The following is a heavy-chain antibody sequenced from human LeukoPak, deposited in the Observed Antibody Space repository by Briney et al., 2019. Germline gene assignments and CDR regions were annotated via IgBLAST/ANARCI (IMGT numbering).Heavy chain of an antibody. CDR1: GYIFTQYG. D-gene: IGHD3-16*01. CDR2: ISTYTGDT. Sequence: ASVKVSCKASGYIFTQYGIRWVRQAPGQGLEWMASISTYTGDTNNAQNFQGRVTMTTDTFTSTAYMELRGLRSEDTAVYYCARRTVWNYYDMDVWGQGTTVTVSS. CDR3: ARRTVWNYYDMDV. V-gene: IGHV1-18*01. J-gene: IGHJ6*02.